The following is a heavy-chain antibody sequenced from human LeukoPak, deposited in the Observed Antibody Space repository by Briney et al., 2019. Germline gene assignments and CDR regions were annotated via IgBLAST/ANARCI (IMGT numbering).Heavy chain of an antibody. D-gene: IGHD4-23*01. Sequence: PSETLSLTCTVSGYSISSGYYWSWIRQPPGKGLEWIGYIYYSGTTNYNPSLKSRVVMSVHTSKNQFSLKLSPVIAADTAVYYCARVGVDYSGNIIKYYFDYWGQGTLVTVSS. CDR2: IYYSGTT. J-gene: IGHJ4*02. V-gene: IGHV4-61*01. CDR1: GYSISSGYY. CDR3: ARVGVDYSGNIIKYYFDY.